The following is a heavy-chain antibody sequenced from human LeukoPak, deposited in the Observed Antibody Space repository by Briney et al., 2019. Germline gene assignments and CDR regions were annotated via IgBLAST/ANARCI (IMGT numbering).Heavy chain of an antibody. V-gene: IGHV4-59*01. CDR2: IYYSGRT. D-gene: IGHD3-22*01. CDR1: SGSISNYY. J-gene: IGHJ3*02. CDR3: ARAGYYDTSGLGRAFEI. Sequence: SETLSLTCIVSSGSISNYYWNWIRQSPGKGLEWIGNIYYSGRTNYNPSLKSRVTISVDTSKNQFSLNLSSVTAADTAVYYCARAGYYDTSGLGRAFEIWGQGTMVTVSS.